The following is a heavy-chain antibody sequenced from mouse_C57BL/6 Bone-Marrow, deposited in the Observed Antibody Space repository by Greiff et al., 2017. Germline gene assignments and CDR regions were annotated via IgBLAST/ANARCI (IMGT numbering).Heavy chain of an antibody. J-gene: IGHJ3*01. D-gene: IGHD1-1*01. CDR1: GFSLSTFGMG. Sequence: VKLVESGPGILQPSQTLSLTCSFSGFSLSTFGMGVGWIRQPSGKGLEWLAHIWWDDDKYYNPALKSRLTISKATSKNQVFLKIANVDTADTATYYCARRGLYYGSSYSAWFAYWGQGTLVTVSA. CDR3: ARRGLYYGSSYSAWFAY. V-gene: IGHV8-8*01. CDR2: IWWDDDK.